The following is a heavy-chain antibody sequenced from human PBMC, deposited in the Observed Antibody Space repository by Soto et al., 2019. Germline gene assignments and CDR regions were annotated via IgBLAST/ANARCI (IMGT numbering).Heavy chain of an antibody. CDR3: AREGSYSAYNFAHGIQLWSFDF. CDR1: CGSLNTFY. D-gene: IGHD5-12*01. CDR2: IFSSGST. V-gene: IGHV4-4*07. J-gene: IGHJ4*02. Sequence: RCLTCTVSCGSLNTFYLIWVRQPAGKGLEWIGRIFSSGSTSFNPSLESRVAMSVDTSKNHFSLNLSSVTAADMAVYYCAREGSYSAYNFAHGIQLWSFDFWGQGALVTVSS.